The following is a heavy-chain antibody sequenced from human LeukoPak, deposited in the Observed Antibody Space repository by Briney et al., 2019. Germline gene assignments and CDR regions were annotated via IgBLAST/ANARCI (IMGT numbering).Heavy chain of an antibody. CDR1: GFIFSSYS. CDR2: ISSSSTI. Sequence: GGSLRLSCAASGFIFSSYSMNWVRQAPGKGLQWVSYISSSSTIYYADSVKGRFTISRDNAKNSLYLQLNSLRAEDTAVYYCARVLHKRNYDSSDYYGSWGQGTLVTVSS. J-gene: IGHJ5*02. CDR3: ARVLHKRNYDSSDYYGS. V-gene: IGHV3-48*01. D-gene: IGHD3-22*01.